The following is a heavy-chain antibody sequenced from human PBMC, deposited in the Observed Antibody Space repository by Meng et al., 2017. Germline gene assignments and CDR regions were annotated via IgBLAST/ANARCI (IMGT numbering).Heavy chain of an antibody. D-gene: IGHD3-3*01. J-gene: IGHJ4*02. Sequence: QVQVQEARSGTVEPSRTPSVTSAVSGGCISNSNWWSWVRQPPGKGLEWIGEIYHSGSTKYNPSLKSRVTISVDKSKNQFSLKLSSVTAADTAVYYCARAQYYDFWSGYYFDYWGQGTLVTVSS. V-gene: IGHV4-4*02. CDR3: ARAQYYDFWSGYYFDY. CDR1: GGCISNSNW. CDR2: IYHSGST.